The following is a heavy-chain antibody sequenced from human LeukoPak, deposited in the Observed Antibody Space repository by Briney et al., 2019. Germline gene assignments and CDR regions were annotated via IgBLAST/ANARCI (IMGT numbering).Heavy chain of an antibody. D-gene: IGHD3-10*01. Sequence: GESLKISCKGSGYTFSNYWIAWVRQMSGTGLEYMGIIFPGDSDTIYSPSLQGQVTMSVDKSFSTAYLQWSSLKASDTAMYYCARQISGHDYMDVWGKGTTVTVSS. J-gene: IGHJ6*03. CDR2: IFPGDSDT. CDR1: GYTFSNYW. V-gene: IGHV5-51*01. CDR3: ARQISGHDYMDV.